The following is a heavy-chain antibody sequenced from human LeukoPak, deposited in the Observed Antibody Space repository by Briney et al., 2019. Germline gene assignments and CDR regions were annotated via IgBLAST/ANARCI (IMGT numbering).Heavy chain of an antibody. CDR3: AGNYYDSSGPFS. CDR1: GGSISSYY. CDR2: IYYSGST. V-gene: IGHV4-59*01. D-gene: IGHD3-22*01. J-gene: IGHJ4*02. Sequence: PSETLSLTCTVSGGSISSYYWSWIRQPPGKGLESIGYIYYSGSTNYNPSLKSRVTISVDTSKNQFSLKLSAVAAADTAVYYCAGNYYDSSGPFSWGQGTLVTVSS.